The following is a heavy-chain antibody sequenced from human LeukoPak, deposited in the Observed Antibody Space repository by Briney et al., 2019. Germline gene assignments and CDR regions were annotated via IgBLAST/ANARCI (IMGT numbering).Heavy chain of an antibody. CDR3: ARTRHHYGSGGYYNRPPHWFDP. V-gene: IGHV3-11*01. J-gene: IGHJ5*02. CDR2: ISSSGSTI. CDR1: GFTFSDYY. Sequence: GGSLRLSCAASGFTFSDYYMSWIRQAPGKGLEWVSYISSSGSTIYYADSVKGRFTISRDNAKNSLYLQMNSLRAEDTAVYYCARTRHHYGSGGYYNRPPHWFDPWGQGTLVTVSS. D-gene: IGHD3-10*01.